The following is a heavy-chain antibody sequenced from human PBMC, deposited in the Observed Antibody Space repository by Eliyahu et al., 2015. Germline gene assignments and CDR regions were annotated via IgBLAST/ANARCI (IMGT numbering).Heavy chain of an antibody. Sequence: QVQLRESGPGQVKPSQTLSLTCTVSGGSIIXGDYYWTWLRQPPGKGLEWIGYVYNTGSTYYNPSLMSRLNMSVDTSRNQFSLRLFSVTAADTAVYYCARDPGGSGNSYPFDSWGQGILVTVSS. V-gene: IGHV4-30-4*01. D-gene: IGHD3-10*01. J-gene: IGHJ4*02. CDR1: GGSIIXGDYY. CDR3: ARDPGGSGNSYPFDS. CDR2: VYNTGST.